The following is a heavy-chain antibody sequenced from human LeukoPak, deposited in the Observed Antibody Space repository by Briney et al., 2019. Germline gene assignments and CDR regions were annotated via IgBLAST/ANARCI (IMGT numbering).Heavy chain of an antibody. D-gene: IGHD3-16*02. CDR2: ISGSGGST. CDR1: GFTFSSYA. Sequence: GGSLRLSCAASGFTFSSYAMSWVRQAPGKGLEWVSAISGSGGSTYYADSVKGRFTISRDNSKNTLYLQMNSLRAADTAVYYCAIGLGVYDYVWGSYRPNEGYFQHWGQGTLVTVSS. V-gene: IGHV3-23*01. J-gene: IGHJ1*01. CDR3: AIGLGVYDYVWGSYRPNEGYFQH.